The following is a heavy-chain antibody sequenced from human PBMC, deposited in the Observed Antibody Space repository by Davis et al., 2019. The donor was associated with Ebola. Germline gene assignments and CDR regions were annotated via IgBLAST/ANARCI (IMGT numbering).Heavy chain of an antibody. CDR3: AKGVLRFLEWLFAT. D-gene: IGHD3-3*01. V-gene: IGHV3-9*01. CDR2: ISWNSGSI. J-gene: IGHJ5*02. Sequence: SLKISCAASGFTFDDYAMHWVRQAPGKGLEWVSGISWNSGSIGYADSVKGRFTISRDNAKNSLYLQMNSLRAEDTALYYCAKGVLRFLEWLFATWGQGTLVTVSS. CDR1: GFTFDDYA.